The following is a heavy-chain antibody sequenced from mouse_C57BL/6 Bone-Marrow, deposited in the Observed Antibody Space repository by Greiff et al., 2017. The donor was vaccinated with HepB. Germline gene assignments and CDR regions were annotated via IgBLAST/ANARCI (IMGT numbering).Heavy chain of an antibody. CDR3: ARNYAHDYAMDY. Sequence: QVQLQQPGAELVKPGASVKLSCKASGYTFTSYWMQWVKQRPGQGLEWIGEIDPSDSYTNYNQKFKGKATLTVDTSSSTAYMQLSSLTSEDSAVYYCARNYAHDYAMDYWGQGTSVTVSS. J-gene: IGHJ4*01. V-gene: IGHV1-50*01. CDR2: IDPSDSYT. D-gene: IGHD2-1*01. CDR1: GYTFTSYW.